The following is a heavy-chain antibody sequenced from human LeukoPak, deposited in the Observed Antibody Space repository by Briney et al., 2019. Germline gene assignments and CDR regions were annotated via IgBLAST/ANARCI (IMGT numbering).Heavy chain of an antibody. CDR3: AREGLGYYDSSGYFDY. Sequence: PSETLSLTCAVYGGSFSGYYWSWIRQPPGKGLEWIGEINHSGSTNYNPSLKSRVTISVDTSKNQFSLKLSSVTAADTAVYYCAREGLGYYDSSGYFDYWGQGTLVTVSS. D-gene: IGHD3-22*01. CDR1: GGSFSGYY. CDR2: INHSGST. J-gene: IGHJ4*02. V-gene: IGHV4-34*01.